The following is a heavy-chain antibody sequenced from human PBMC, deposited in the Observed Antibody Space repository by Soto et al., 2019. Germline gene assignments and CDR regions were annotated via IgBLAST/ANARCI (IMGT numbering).Heavy chain of an antibody. CDR2: SIPEFGTA. J-gene: IGHJ3*02. D-gene: IGHD5-12*01. CDR3: VRGLVSSFDNSGPSWVAALDI. V-gene: IGHV1-69*06. CDR1: GCTFSNYA. Sequence: QVQLVQSGPEVKKPGSSVKVSCKASGCTFSNYAITWVRQAPGQGLEYMVGSIPEFGTANYAQKFQDRARISVLRSMSTVYIELRGLTIDDTAFYFCVRGLVSSFDNSGPSWVAALDIWGQGTLVTVS.